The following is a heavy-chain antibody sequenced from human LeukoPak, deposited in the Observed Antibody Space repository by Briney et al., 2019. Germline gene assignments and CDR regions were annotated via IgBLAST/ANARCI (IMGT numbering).Heavy chain of an antibody. Sequence: SETLSLTCAVYGGSFSGYYWSWIRQPPGKGLEWIGEINHSGSTNYNPSLKSRVTITVDTSKNQFSLKLSSVTAADTAVYYCARWTGEGGAPGNYWGQGTLVTVPS. V-gene: IGHV4-34*01. D-gene: IGHD2-8*02. CDR2: INHSGST. CDR3: ARWTGEGGAPGNY. CDR1: GGSFSGYY. J-gene: IGHJ4*02.